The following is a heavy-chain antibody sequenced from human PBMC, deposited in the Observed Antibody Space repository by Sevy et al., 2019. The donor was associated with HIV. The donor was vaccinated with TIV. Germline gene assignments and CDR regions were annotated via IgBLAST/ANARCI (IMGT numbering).Heavy chain of an antibody. CDR2: IYYSGST. CDR1: GGSISSSSYY. Sequence: SETLSLTCTVSGGSISSSSYYWGWIRQPQGKGLEWIGRIYYSGSTYYNPSLKSRVTISVDTSKNQFSLKLSSVTAADTAVYYCARLRSSWQYYLDYWGQGTLVTVSS. J-gene: IGHJ4*02. D-gene: IGHD6-13*01. V-gene: IGHV4-39*01. CDR3: ARLRSSWQYYLDY.